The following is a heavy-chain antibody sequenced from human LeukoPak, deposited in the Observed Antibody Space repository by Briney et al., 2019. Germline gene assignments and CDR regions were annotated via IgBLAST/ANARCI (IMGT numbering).Heavy chain of an antibody. D-gene: IGHD3-10*01. V-gene: IGHV3-64D*09. CDR3: MTRDTSGY. Sequence: GGSLRLSCSGSGLTLSTYAMHWVRQAPGKGLEYVSAIDTDGGVTYYADSVKGRFTISRDKSKNTLYLQMRSLRTEDTAVYYCMTRDTSGYWGQGTLVTVSS. CDR2: IDTDGGVT. J-gene: IGHJ4*02. CDR1: GLTLSTYA.